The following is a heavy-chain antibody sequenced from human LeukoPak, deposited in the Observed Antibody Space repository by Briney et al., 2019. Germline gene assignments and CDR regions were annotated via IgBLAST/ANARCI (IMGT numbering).Heavy chain of an antibody. CDR2: IYHSGST. CDR1: GGSINSSSYY. D-gene: IGHD6-25*01. CDR3: ARSSGTGTFSY. V-gene: IGHV4-39*01. J-gene: IGHJ4*02. Sequence: SETLSLTCTVSGGSINSSSYYWGWIRQPPGKGLEWIGSIYHSGSTYYTPSLKSRVTISVDTSKTQFSLKMSSVTAADTAVYYCARSSGTGTFSYWGQGTLVTVSS.